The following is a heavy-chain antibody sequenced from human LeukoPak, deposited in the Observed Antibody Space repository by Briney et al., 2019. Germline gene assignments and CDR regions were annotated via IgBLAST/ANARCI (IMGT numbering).Heavy chain of an antibody. Sequence: CMSPSSAASGFSLGVSATDCVSQPSRKGIEWVGRIRSKANRSAPTNARAVKGRFTISRDDSKNTAYLQMNSLKTEDTAVSYCTRLYYDSSGPPAYWGQGTLVTVSS. CDR1: GFSLGVSA. CDR2: IRSKANRSAP. CDR3: TRLYYDSSGPPAY. D-gene: IGHD3-22*01. V-gene: IGHV3-73*01. J-gene: IGHJ4*02.